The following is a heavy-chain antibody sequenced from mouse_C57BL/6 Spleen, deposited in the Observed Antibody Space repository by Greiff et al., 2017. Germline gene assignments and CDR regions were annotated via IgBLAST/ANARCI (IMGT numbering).Heavy chain of an antibody. Sequence: VESGGDLVKPGGSLKLSCAASGFTFSSYGMSWVRQTPDKRLEWVATISSVGSYTYYPDSVKGRFTISRDNAKNTLYLQMSSLKSEDTAMYYCARQDGYSPPWFAYWGQGTLVTVSA. CDR1: GFTFSSYG. J-gene: IGHJ3*01. CDR2: ISSVGSYT. V-gene: IGHV5-6*01. D-gene: IGHD2-3*01. CDR3: ARQDGYSPPWFAY.